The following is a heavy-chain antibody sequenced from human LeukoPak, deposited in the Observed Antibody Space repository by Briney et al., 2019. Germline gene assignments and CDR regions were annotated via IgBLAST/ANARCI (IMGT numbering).Heavy chain of an antibody. CDR3: ARHGVGPDYYYYMDV. CDR2: IYYSGST. CDR1: GGSISSYY. J-gene: IGHJ6*03. D-gene: IGHD1-26*01. Sequence: SETLSLTCTVSGGSISSYYWSWIRQPPGKGLEWIGYIYYSGSTNYNPSLKSRVTISVDTSKNQFSLKLSSVTAADTAVYYCARHGVGPDYYYYMDVWGKGTTVTVSS. V-gene: IGHV4-59*08.